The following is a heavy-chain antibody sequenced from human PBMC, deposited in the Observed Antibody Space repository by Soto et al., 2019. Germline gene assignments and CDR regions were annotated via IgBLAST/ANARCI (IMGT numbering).Heavy chain of an antibody. Sequence: SEALSLTCTVSGGSISSGDYYWSWIRRPPGKGLEWIGYIYYSGSTYYNPSLKSRVTISVDTSKNQFSLKLSSVTAADTAVYYCARASRRVRGVTLYGMDDWGQVTTVTVS. CDR1: GGSISSGDYY. CDR2: IYYSGST. J-gene: IGHJ6*02. CDR3: ARASRRVRGVTLYGMDD. D-gene: IGHD3-10*01. V-gene: IGHV4-30-4*01.